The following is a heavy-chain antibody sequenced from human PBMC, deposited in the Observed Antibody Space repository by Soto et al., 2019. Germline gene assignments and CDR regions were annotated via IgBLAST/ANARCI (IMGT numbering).Heavy chain of an antibody. D-gene: IGHD3-3*01. CDR1: GFTFSSYG. J-gene: IGHJ4*02. CDR2: ISYDGSNK. CDR3: AKDFLKWYRTPYFDY. V-gene: IGHV3-30*18. Sequence: QAQLVESGGGVVQPGRSLRLSCAASGFTFSSYGMHWVRQAPGKGLEWVAVISYDGSNKYYADSVKGRFTISRDNSKNTLDLQMNSLRAEDTAVYYCAKDFLKWYRTPYFDYWGQGTLVTVSS.